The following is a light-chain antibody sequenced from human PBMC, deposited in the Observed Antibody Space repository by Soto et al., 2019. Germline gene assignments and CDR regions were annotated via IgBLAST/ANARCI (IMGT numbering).Light chain of an antibody. Sequence: EIVLTQSPGTLSLSPGERATLSCRASQRVNNTYSAWYQQKPDQATRLLISAVSSSATSIPDRFSGSGCWTAFTLTTSIREAQDDAVVYFRQHSCTPVTFGAGTTVEIK. CDR2: AVS. CDR1: QRVNNTY. J-gene: IGKJ4*01. V-gene: IGKV3-20*01. CDR3: RQHSCTPVT.